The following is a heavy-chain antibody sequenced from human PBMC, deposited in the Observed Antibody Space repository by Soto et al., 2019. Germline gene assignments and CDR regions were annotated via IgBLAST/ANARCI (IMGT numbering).Heavy chain of an antibody. D-gene: IGHD3-3*01. J-gene: IGHJ6*04. V-gene: IGHV3-30*04. CDR3: ARDAYARFSYFDFSTGRGRGGADV. CDR2: ISYDGRNK. CDR1: GFAFSSYA. Sequence: PGGSLRLSCVASGFAFSSYAAHWVRQAPGKGLEWVAVISYDGRNKYDADSVKGRFIISRDNSKNTLYLQMNSLRPEDTAVYFCARDAYARFSYFDFSTGRGRGGADVWGKGTTVTVSS.